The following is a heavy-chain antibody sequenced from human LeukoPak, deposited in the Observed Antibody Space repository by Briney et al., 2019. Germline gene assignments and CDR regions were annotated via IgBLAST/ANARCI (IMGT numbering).Heavy chain of an antibody. CDR3: ARGYYDKSDAFDI. D-gene: IGHD3-22*01. V-gene: IGHV4-39*07. CDR1: GGSISSSSYY. CDR2: IYYSGST. Sequence: PSETLSLTCTVSGGSISSSSYYWGWIRQPPGKGLEWIGSIYYSGSTYCNPSLKSRVTISVDTSKNQFSLKLSSVTAADTAVYYCARGYYDKSDAFDIWGQGTMVTVSS. J-gene: IGHJ3*02.